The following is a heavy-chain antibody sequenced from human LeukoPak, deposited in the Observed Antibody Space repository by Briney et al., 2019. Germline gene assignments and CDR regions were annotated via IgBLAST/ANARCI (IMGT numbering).Heavy chain of an antibody. Sequence: SGPALVKPTQTLTRTCTFSGFSLSTSGMCVSWIRQPPGKALEWLARIDRDDDKSYSTSLKTRLTISKDTSKNQVVLTMTNMDPVDTATYYCARHSNNCHGRLDNWGPGTLGTVSS. CDR1: GFSLSTSGMC. CDR3: ARHSNNCHGRLDN. J-gene: IGHJ4*02. CDR2: IDRDDDK. D-gene: IGHD6-13*01. V-gene: IGHV2-70*11.